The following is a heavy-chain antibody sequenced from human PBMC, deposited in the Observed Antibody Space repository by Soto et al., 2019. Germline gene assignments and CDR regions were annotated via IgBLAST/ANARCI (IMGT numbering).Heavy chain of an antibody. CDR1: GASVTAKEYD. CDR3: VRPSDMTKTLRSIFFFDD. Sequence: ESLSPSCPVSGASVTAKEYDWSWIRQPPGKILEWIVYVYYRGTTNYHPSLKSRFTISVDVSKHRFPLRLSSVTTADTALYYCVRPSDMTKTLRSIFFFDDWAPGTLVTRPS. V-gene: IGHV4-61*08. D-gene: IGHD3-9*01. J-gene: IGHJ4*02. CDR2: VYYRGTT.